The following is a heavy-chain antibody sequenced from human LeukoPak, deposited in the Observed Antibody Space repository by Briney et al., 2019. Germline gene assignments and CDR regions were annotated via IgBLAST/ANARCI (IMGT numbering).Heavy chain of an antibody. Sequence: PSETLSLTCTVSNGSISISSYYWGWIRQPPGKGLEWIGSIYYSASTYYNPSLKSRVTISVDTSKTQFSLKLSSVTAADTAVYYCARHWLRGAAKPGYMDAWGKGTTVTVSS. J-gene: IGHJ6*03. CDR3: ARHWLRGAAKPGYMDA. D-gene: IGHD5-18*01. CDR2: IYYSAST. CDR1: NGSISISSYY. V-gene: IGHV4-39*01.